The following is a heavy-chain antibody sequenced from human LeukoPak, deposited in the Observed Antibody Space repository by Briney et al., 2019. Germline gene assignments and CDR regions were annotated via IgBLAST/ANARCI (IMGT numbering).Heavy chain of an antibody. CDR3: ARLGVVVAAPADY. CDR1: GGSFSGYY. Sequence: PSETLSLTCAVYGGSFSGYYWSWIRQPPGKGLEWIGEINHSGSTNCNPSLKSRVTISVDTSKNQFSLKLSSVTAADTAVYYCARLGVVVAAPADYWGQGTLVTVSS. J-gene: IGHJ4*02. V-gene: IGHV4-34*01. CDR2: INHSGST. D-gene: IGHD2-15*01.